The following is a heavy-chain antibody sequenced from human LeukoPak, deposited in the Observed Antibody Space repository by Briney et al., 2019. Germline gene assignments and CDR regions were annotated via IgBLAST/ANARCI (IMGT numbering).Heavy chain of an antibody. J-gene: IGHJ6*02. CDR3: ARDSMGMITFGGVIVRDYYGMDV. CDR2: IYYSGST. CDR1: GGSISSSSYY. V-gene: IGHV4-61*01. D-gene: IGHD3-16*02. Sequence: SETLSLTCTVSGGSISSSSYYWGWIRQPPGKGLEWIGYIYYSGSTNYNPSLKSRVTISVDTSKNQFSLKLSSVTAADTAVYYCARDSMGMITFGGVIVRDYYGMDVWGQGTTVTVSS.